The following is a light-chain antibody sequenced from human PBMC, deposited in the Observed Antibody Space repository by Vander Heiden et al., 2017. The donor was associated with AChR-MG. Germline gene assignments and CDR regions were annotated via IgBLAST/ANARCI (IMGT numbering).Light chain of an antibody. J-gene: IGLJ3*02. V-gene: IGLV1-44*01. Sequence: QSVLTQTPSASGPPGQTVTISCSGSSTNIGSNTVNWYQQLPATAPKLLIYSNKQRPSGVPHRCSGSKSGTTASLAISGRQSEDEADYYCAAWDDSLNGWVFGGGTKLTVL. CDR3: AAWDDSLNGWV. CDR2: SNK. CDR1: STNIGSNT.